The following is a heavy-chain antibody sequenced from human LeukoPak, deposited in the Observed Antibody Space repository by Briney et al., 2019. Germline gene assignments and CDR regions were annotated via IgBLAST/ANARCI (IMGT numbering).Heavy chain of an antibody. V-gene: IGHV3-23*01. CDR3: ARDRCGDICFYGLDV. Sequence: GGSLRLSCAASGFTFNTYAMSWVRQAPGKGLERVSGVSGSGGNIYYADSVKGRFTISRDNSKNTLYLEMNSLRAEDTAVYYCARDRCGDICFYGLDVWGQGTTVSVS. CDR1: GFTFNTYA. J-gene: IGHJ6*02. D-gene: IGHD2-21*01. CDR2: VSGSGGNI.